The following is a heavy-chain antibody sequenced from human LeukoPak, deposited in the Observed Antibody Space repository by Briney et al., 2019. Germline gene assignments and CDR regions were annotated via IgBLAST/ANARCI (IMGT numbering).Heavy chain of an antibody. CDR3: ARRCGGSCYDY. CDR2: IYPDDSDT. CDR1: GYRFTSYW. D-gene: IGHD2-15*01. Sequence: GESLKISCKGSGYRFTSYWIGWVRQMPGKGLEWMGIIYPDDSDTRYSPSFQGQVTISADKSIGTAYLQCSSLQASDTAMYYCARRCGGSCYDYWGQGTLVTVSS. J-gene: IGHJ4*02. V-gene: IGHV5-51*01.